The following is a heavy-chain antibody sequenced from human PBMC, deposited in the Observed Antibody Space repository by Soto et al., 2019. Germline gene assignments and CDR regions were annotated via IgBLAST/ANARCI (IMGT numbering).Heavy chain of an antibody. J-gene: IGHJ4*02. V-gene: IGHV4-59*01. CDR1: DGSISNFY. CDR3: ARAPMVLTRSYFDS. D-gene: IGHD3-22*01. CDR2: ISSSGNT. Sequence: LSLTCTVSDGSISNFYWSWIRQPPGKGLEWIGYISSSGNTNYNPSLKSRVSISVDTSKNQFSLNLTSVTAADTAVYYCARAPMVLTRSYFDSWGQRTPVTVSS.